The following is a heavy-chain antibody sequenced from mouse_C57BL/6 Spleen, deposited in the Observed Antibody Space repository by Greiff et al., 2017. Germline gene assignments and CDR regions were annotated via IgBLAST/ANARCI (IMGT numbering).Heavy chain of an antibody. CDR3: ANYCGSSRVSAWWFDV. J-gene: IGHJ1*03. D-gene: IGHD1-1*01. Sequence: QVQLQQSGPELVKPGASVKISCKASGYAFSSSWMNWVKQRPGKGLEWIGRIYPGDGDTNYNGKFKGKATLTADKSSSTAYMQLSSLTSEDSAVYFCANYCGSSRVSAWWFDVWGTGTTVTVSS. CDR1: GYAFSSSW. V-gene: IGHV1-82*01. CDR2: IYPGDGDT.